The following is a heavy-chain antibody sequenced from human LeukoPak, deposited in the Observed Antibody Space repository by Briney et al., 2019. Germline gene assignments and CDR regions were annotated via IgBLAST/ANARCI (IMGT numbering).Heavy chain of an antibody. D-gene: IGHD1-26*01. CDR2: IFQSGSP. J-gene: IGHJ3*01. Sequence: SQTLSLTCTVSGGPITSGGFSWPWIRQPQGKGLEWIVYIFQSGSPSYNPSLRSRVTISVDTSTNQFSLRLNSVTAADTAMYYCARDRAGLGLLDFWGQGTMVTVSS. CDR3: ARDRAGLGLLDF. V-gene: IGHV4-30-2*01. CDR1: GGPITSGGFS.